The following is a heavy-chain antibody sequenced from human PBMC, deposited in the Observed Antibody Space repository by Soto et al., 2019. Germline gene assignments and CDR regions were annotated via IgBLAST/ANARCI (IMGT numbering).Heavy chain of an antibody. Sequence: QGQLQQWGAGLLKPSETLSLTCAVYGGSFSGYYWSWIPQPPGKGLEWSGEIKHSGSTNYNPSSKSRVTISVDTSKNQFSLKLSSVTAADTAVYYCARARGYCSGGSCYSEDYWGQGTLVTVSS. CDR3: ARARGYCSGGSCYSEDY. J-gene: IGHJ4*02. CDR1: GGSFSGYY. D-gene: IGHD2-15*01. V-gene: IGHV4-34*01. CDR2: IKHSGST.